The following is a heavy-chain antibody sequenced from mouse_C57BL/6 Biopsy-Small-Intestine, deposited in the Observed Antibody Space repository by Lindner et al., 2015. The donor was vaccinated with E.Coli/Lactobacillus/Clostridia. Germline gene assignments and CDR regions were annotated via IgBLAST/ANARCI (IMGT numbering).Heavy chain of an antibody. V-gene: IGHV1-74*01. CDR3: ATTLTTVTTYDDH. J-gene: IGHJ4*01. Sequence: SVKVSCKASGGSFSYYSVHWVRQAPGQGLEWMGRIIPIVEMANYAQKFQGRVTITADKSTSTVYMQMSSLKSEDTAVYYCATTLTTVTTYDDHWGRGTLVTVSS. CDR2: IIPIVEMA. D-gene: IGHD2-13*01. CDR1: GGSFSYYS.